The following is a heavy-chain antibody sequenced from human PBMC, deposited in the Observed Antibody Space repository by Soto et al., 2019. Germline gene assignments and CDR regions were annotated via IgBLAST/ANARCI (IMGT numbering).Heavy chain of an antibody. J-gene: IGHJ4*02. D-gene: IGHD2-2*01. CDR3: ASLHCISTSCYVGNLDY. Sequence: QVQLVQSGAEVKKPGASVKVSCKASGYTFTSYGISWVRQAPGQGLEWMGWISAYNGNTNYAQKLQGRVTMTTDTTTSTAYMELRSLRSDDTAVYYCASLHCISTSCYVGNLDYWGQGTLVTVSS. V-gene: IGHV1-18*01. CDR1: GYTFTSYG. CDR2: ISAYNGNT.